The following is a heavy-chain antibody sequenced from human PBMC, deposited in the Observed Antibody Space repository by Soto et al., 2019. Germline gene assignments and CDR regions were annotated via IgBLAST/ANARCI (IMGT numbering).Heavy chain of an antibody. J-gene: IGHJ1*01. CDR1: GGSISSGDYY. CDR2: IYYSGST. V-gene: IGHV4-30-4*01. D-gene: IGHD6-19*01. CDR3: APERGGWFTY. Sequence: QVQLQESGPGLVKPSQTLSLTCTVSGGSISSGDYYCCWIRQPPGKGLEWIGSIYYSGSTYYNPSPQSRVTISVDTSQNQYSLKLSSVTAAHTAVYYCAPERGGWFTYWGQGTLVTVSS.